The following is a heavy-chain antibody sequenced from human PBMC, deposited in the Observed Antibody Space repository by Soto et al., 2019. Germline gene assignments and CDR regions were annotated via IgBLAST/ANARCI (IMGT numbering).Heavy chain of an antibody. CDR2: IYYSGST. V-gene: IGHV4-39*01. Sequence: SETLSLTCTVSGGSISSGSYYWGWIRQPPGKGLEWIGSIYYSGSTYYSPSLKSRVTISVDTSKNQFSLKLSSVTAADTAVYYCARAFGGWVRGGLYGMDVWGQGTTVTVSS. CDR3: ARAFGGWVRGGLYGMDV. D-gene: IGHD1-26*01. J-gene: IGHJ6*02. CDR1: GGSISSGSYY.